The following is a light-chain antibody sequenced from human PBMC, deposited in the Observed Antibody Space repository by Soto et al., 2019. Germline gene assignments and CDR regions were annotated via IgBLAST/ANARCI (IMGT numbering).Light chain of an antibody. CDR3: QQSYSSPLT. CDR2: AAS. Sequence: DIEITQSPSSLSVSVGDRLTIPCRASQSFGGFLNWYQQKLGKAPKILIYAASSLQSGVPSRFSGSGSGTDFTLPISSLQPEDFETYYCQQSYSSPLTFGGGTKVDIK. J-gene: IGKJ4*01. V-gene: IGKV1-39*01. CDR1: QSFGGF.